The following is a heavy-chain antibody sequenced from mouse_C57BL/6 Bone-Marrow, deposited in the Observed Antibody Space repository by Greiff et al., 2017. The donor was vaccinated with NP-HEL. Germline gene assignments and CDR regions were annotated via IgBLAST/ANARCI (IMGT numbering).Heavy chain of an antibody. D-gene: IGHD1-1*02. J-gene: IGHJ1*03. Sequence: QVQLQQSGAELARPGASVKLSCKASGYTFTSYGISWVKQRTGQGLEWIGEIYPRSGNTYYNEKFKGKATLTADKSSSTAYMELRSLTSEDSAVYFCARSVGSYGYFDVWGTGTTVTVSS. CDR1: GYTFTSYG. CDR2: IYPRSGNT. V-gene: IGHV1-81*01. CDR3: ARSVGSYGYFDV.